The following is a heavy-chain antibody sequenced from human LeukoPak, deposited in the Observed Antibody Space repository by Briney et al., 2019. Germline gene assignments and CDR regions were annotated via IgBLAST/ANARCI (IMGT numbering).Heavy chain of an antibody. CDR2: ISGYNGNT. J-gene: IGHJ2*01. D-gene: IGHD2/OR15-2a*01. CDR1: GGTFSSYA. Sequence: GSSVKLSCKASGGTFSSYAITWVRQAPGQGLEWMGWISGYNGNTNYAQKLAGRVTMTTDTSTTTAYMELRRLRSADTAEYYFAIVSILNEPYWYFDLWGRGTLVTVSS. V-gene: IGHV1-18*01. CDR3: AIVSILNEPYWYFDL.